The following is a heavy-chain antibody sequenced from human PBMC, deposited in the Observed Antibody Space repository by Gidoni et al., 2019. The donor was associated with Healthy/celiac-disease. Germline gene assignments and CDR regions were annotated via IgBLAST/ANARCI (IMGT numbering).Heavy chain of an antibody. CDR3: ARDSEDGYNSLGY. V-gene: IGHV1-2*02. J-gene: IGHJ4*02. Sequence: QVQLEQSGAEVKKPGASVTVSCEASGYTVTGYYMHWVRQAPGQGLSWRGWINPNRGGTNYAQKFQGRVTMTRDTSISTAYMELSRLRSDDTAVYYCARDSEDGYNSLGYWGQGTLVTVSS. CDR1: GYTVTGYY. D-gene: IGHD5-12*01. CDR2: INPNRGGT.